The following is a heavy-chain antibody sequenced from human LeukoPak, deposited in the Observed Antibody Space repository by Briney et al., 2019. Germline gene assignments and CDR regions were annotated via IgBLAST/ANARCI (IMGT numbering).Heavy chain of an antibody. V-gene: IGHV4-30-2*01. D-gene: IGHD3-22*01. Sequence: PSQTLSLTCAVSGGSISSGGYSWSWIRQPPGKGLEWIGYIYHSGSTYYNPSLKSRVTISVDRSKNQFSLKLSSVTAADTGVYYCARGTYYYDSSGYYFDYWGQGTLVSVSS. J-gene: IGHJ4*02. CDR3: ARGTYYYDSSGYYFDY. CDR2: IYHSGST. CDR1: GGSISSGGYS.